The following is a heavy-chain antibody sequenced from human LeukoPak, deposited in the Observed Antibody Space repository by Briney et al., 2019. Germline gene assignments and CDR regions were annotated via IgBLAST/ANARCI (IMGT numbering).Heavy chain of an antibody. Sequence: ASVKVSCKASGYTFTGYYMYWVRQAPGQGREWMGWINPNSGGTGYAQKFQGRVTMTRDTSISTAYMEMSRLTSDDTAVYYCARDDPNFPFDHWGQGTLVTVSS. CDR2: INPNSGGT. J-gene: IGHJ4*02. CDR1: GYTFTGYY. V-gene: IGHV1-2*02. CDR3: ARDDPNFPFDH.